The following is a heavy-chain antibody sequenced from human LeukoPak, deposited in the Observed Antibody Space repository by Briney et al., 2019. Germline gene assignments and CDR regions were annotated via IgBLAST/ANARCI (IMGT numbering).Heavy chain of an antibody. J-gene: IGHJ5*02. Sequence: GESLKISCKISGYRLTSNWIGWVRQVPGKGLEWMGLIYPGYSDAKYSPSFQGQVTLSVDASISTAYLQLSGLRASDTAIYYCVRFALTSSLDHWGQGTPVTVSS. CDR3: VRFALTSSLDH. D-gene: IGHD6-13*01. CDR2: IYPGYSDA. V-gene: IGHV5-51*01. CDR1: GYRLTSNW.